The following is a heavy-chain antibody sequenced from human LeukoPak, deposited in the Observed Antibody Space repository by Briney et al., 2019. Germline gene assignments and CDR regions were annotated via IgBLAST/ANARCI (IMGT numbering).Heavy chain of an antibody. CDR1: GGSISSSNW. Sequence: SETLSLTCAVSGGSISSSNWWSWVRQPPGKGLEWIGEIYHSGSTNYNPSPKSRVTISVDKSKNQFSLKLSSVTAADTAVYYCARESPSFYLDYAFDIWGQGTMVTVSS. V-gene: IGHV4-4*02. CDR2: IYHSGST. D-gene: IGHD2-21*01. J-gene: IGHJ3*02. CDR3: ARESPSFYLDYAFDI.